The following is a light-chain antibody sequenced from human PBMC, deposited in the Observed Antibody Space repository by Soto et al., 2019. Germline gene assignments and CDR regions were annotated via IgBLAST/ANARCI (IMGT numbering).Light chain of an antibody. J-gene: IGKJ4*01. CDR3: QQRSNWPRLT. Sequence: EILLTQSPATLSLSPGERATLSCRASQSVTKYLAWYQQKPGQAPRLLIYDASNRATGIPARFSGSGSGTDFTLTISSLEPEDVAIYYCQQRSNWPRLTFGGGTRVEIK. V-gene: IGKV3-11*01. CDR2: DAS. CDR1: QSVTKY.